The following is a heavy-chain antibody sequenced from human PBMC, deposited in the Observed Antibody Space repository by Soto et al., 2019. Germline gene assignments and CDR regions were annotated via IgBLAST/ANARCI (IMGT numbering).Heavy chain of an antibody. CDR1: GGSFSGYY. CDR3: ARDSGND. V-gene: IGHV4-34*01. Sequence: SETLSLTCAVYGGSFSGYYWSWIRQPPGKGLEWIGEINHSGSTNYNPSLKSRVTISVDTSKNQFSLKLSSVTAADTAVYYCARDSGNDWGQGTLVTVS. J-gene: IGHJ4*02. CDR2: INHSGST. D-gene: IGHD3-10*01.